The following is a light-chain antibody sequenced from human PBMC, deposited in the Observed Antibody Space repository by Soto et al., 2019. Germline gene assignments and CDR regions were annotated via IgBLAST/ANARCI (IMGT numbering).Light chain of an antibody. CDR1: QSISSW. V-gene: IGKV1-5*01. J-gene: IGKJ1*01. CDR3: QHHRT. Sequence: DVQMTQSLSTLSASVGCRVTITCRASQSISSWLAWYQQKPGKAPKLLIYDASSLESGVPSRFSGSGSGTEFTLTISSLQSEDFAVYYCQHHRTFGQGTKVDIK. CDR2: DAS.